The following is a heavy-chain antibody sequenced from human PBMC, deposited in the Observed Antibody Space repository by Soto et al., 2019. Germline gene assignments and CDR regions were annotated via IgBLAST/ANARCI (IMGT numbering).Heavy chain of an antibody. Sequence: GGSLRLSCAASGFTFSSYSMNWVRQAPGKGLEWVSYISSSSSTIYYADSVKGRFTISRDNAKNSLYLQMNSLRDEDTAVYYCASASGSYYRYYYYGMDVWGQGTTVTVSS. D-gene: IGHD1-26*01. CDR2: ISSSSSTI. CDR3: ASASGSYYRYYYYGMDV. J-gene: IGHJ6*02. V-gene: IGHV3-48*02. CDR1: GFTFSSYS.